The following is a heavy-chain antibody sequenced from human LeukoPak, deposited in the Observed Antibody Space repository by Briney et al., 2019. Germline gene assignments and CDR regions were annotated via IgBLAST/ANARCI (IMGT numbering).Heavy chain of an antibody. V-gene: IGHV3-30*02. CDR1: GFTFSSYG. Sequence: PGGSLRLSCAASGFTFSSYGMHWVRQAPGKGLEWVAFIRYDGSNKYYADSVKGRFTISRDNSKNTLYLQMNSLRAEDTAVYYCARVAAAGHYYYYYMDVWGKGTTVTVSS. J-gene: IGHJ6*03. CDR2: IRYDGSNK. CDR3: ARVAAAGHYYYYYMDV. D-gene: IGHD6-13*01.